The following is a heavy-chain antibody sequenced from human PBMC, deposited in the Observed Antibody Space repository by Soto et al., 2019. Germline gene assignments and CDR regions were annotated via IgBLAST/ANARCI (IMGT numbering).Heavy chain of an antibody. CDR3: ARDREKYYYDSSGSNWFDP. CDR2: IKQDGSEK. D-gene: IGHD3-22*01. Sequence: PGGSLRLSCAASGFTFSSYWMIWVRHSPGKGLEWVANIKQDGSEKYYVDSVKGRFTISRDNAKNSLYLQMNSLRAEDTAVYYCARDREKYYYDSSGSNWFDPWGQGTLVTVSS. CDR1: GFTFSSYW. V-gene: IGHV3-7*03. J-gene: IGHJ5*02.